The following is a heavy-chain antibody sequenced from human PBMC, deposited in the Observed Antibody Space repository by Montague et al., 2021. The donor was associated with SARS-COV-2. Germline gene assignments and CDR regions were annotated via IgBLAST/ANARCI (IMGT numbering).Heavy chain of an antibody. CDR2: NNSSGST. CDR1: GGSLSKYN. Sequence: SETLSLTCTLYGGSLSKYNCNWIRQPPGKGLECIGNNNSSGSTNXNSSRNSQVTISVDTSKNQFPLKLYSVTAADTAMYYCARVRDYFTSGKSKFGWYLDLWGRGTLVTVSS. J-gene: IGHJ2*01. CDR3: ARVRDYFTSGKSKFGWYLDL. D-gene: IGHD3-10*01. V-gene: IGHV4-34*01.